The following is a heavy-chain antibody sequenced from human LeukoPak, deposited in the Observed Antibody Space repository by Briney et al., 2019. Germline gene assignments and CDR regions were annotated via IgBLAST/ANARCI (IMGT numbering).Heavy chain of an antibody. CDR2: IYTSGNT. Sequence: PSETLSLTCIVSGGSIARYYWSWIRHSPGNVKKWIGYIYTSGNTNYNPSLKSRVTISVDTSKNQFSLKLSSVTAEDTPVYYCAMRQSRFDNWFDPWGQGTLVTVPS. CDR3: AMRQSRFDNWFDP. J-gene: IGHJ5*02. D-gene: IGHD3-3*01. V-gene: IGHV4-4*09. CDR1: GGSIARYY.